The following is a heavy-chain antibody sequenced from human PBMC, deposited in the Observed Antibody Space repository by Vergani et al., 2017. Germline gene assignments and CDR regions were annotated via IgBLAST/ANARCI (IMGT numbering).Heavy chain of an antibody. CDR3: ARENKLVRYYYYYYYMDV. CDR1: GFTVSSNY. CDR2: IYSGGST. J-gene: IGHJ6*03. Sequence: EVQLVESGGGLVQPGGSLRLSCAASGFTVSSNYMRWVRQAPGKGLEWVSVIYSGGSTYYADSVKGRFTISRDNSKNTLYRQMNILRAEDTAVYYCARENKLVRYYYYYYYMDVWGKGP. D-gene: IGHD6-6*01. V-gene: IGHV3-66*02.